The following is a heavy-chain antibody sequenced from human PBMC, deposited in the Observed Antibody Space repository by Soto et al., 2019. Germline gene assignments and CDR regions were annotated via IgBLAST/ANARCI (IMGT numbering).Heavy chain of an antibody. Sequence: GGALRLSCAASGFTVSSNYMSWVRQAPGKGLEWVSVIYSGGSTYYADSVKGRFTISRHNSKNTLYLQMNSLRAEDTAVYYCASHCSGGSCYSNWFDPWGQGTLVNVSS. D-gene: IGHD2-15*01. CDR1: GFTVSSNY. J-gene: IGHJ5*02. CDR3: ASHCSGGSCYSNWFDP. V-gene: IGHV3-53*04. CDR2: IYSGGST.